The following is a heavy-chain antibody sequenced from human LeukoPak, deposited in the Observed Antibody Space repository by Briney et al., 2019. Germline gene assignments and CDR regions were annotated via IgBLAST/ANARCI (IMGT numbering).Heavy chain of an antibody. CDR1: GFSVSSSA. V-gene: IGHV3-66*01. Sequence: QPGGSLRLSCAASGFSVSSSAMNWVRQAPGKGLEWVSVIYSGGTTYYADSVKGRFTISRDNSKNTLHLQMNSLRAEDTAVYYCARDQYSYAHAAHWGQGTLVTVSS. CDR3: ARDQYSYAHAAH. CDR2: IYSGGTT. J-gene: IGHJ4*02. D-gene: IGHD5-18*01.